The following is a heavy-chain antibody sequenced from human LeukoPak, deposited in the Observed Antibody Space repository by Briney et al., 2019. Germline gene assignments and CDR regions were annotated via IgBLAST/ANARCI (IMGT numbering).Heavy chain of an antibody. V-gene: IGHV1-69*04. D-gene: IGHD6-13*01. CDR2: IIPILGIA. J-gene: IGHJ5*02. CDR1: GGTFSSYA. Sequence: SVKVSCKASGGTFSSYAISWVRQAPGQGLEWMGRIIPILGIANYAQKFQGRVTITADKSTSTAYMELSSLRSEDTAVYYCARVGGSSSWYVGIGWLDPWGQGTLVTVSS. CDR3: ARVGGSSSWYVGIGWLDP.